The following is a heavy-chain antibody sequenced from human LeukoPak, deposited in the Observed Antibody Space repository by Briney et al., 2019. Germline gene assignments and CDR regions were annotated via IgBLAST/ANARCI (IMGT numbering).Heavy chain of an antibody. CDR3: ARDLDTAMVTVSTLFDY. V-gene: IGHV3-21*01. D-gene: IGHD5-18*01. J-gene: IGHJ4*02. Sequence: GGSLRLSCAASGFTFSSYSMNWVRQAPGKGLEWVSSISSSSSYIYYADSVKGRFTISRDNAKNSLYLQMNSLRAEDTAVYYCARDLDTAMVTVSTLFDYWGQGTLVTVSS. CDR1: GFTFSSYS. CDR2: ISSSSSYI.